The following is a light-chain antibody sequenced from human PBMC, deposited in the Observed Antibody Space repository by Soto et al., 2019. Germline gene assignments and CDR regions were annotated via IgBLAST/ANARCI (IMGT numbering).Light chain of an antibody. CDR3: QQYGSSPTWT. CDR2: EAS. CDR1: QSVRSNF. Sequence: ILMTHSPGTLAMSPVEIATLSCRASQSVRSNFLAWYQQKPGQAPRLLIYEASNRATGIPARFSGSGSGTDFTLTISRLEPEDFAVYYCQQYGSSPTWTFGQGTKVDIK. J-gene: IGKJ1*01. V-gene: IGKV3-20*01.